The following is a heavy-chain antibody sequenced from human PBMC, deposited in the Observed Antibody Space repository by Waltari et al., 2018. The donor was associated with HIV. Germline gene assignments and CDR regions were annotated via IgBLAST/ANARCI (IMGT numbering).Heavy chain of an antibody. CDR1: GCTFYHPV. V-gene: IGHV1-3*05. CDR2: INVGSMFG. Sequence: VLLLQSGAEEKKSRACGKLSSRATGCTFYHPVVHWMRQAPGQGLEWWGSINVGSMFGRYSPLFQGRLTFNRDTSETTVFMELRSLKSEDTAVYFCAGGSDWQVNVLEIWGQGTLVTVS. D-gene: IGHD1-1*01. CDR3: AGGSDWQVNVLEI. J-gene: IGHJ4*02.